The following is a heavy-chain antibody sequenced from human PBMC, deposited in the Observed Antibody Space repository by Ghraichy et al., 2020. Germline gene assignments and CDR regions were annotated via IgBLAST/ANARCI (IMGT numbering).Heavy chain of an antibody. Sequence: GESLNISCAASGFTFSSYWMSWVRQAPGKGLEWVANIKQDGSEKYYVDSVKGRFTISRDNAKNSLYLQMNSLRAEDTPVYYCARDSEYDAFDIWGQGTMVTVSS. CDR2: IKQDGSEK. D-gene: IGHD6-6*01. CDR1: GFTFSSYW. V-gene: IGHV3-7*01. J-gene: IGHJ3*02. CDR3: ARDSEYDAFDI.